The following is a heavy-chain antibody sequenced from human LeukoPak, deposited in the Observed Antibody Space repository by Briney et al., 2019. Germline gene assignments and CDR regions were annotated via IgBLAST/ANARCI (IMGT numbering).Heavy chain of an antibody. Sequence: SQTLSLTCTVSGGSISSGDYYWSWIRRPPGKGLEWIGYIYYSGSTKYNPSLKSRVTMSVDTPKNQFSLKLSSVTAADTAVYYCARESFSYTGWFDPWGQGTLVTVSS. D-gene: IGHD3-16*02. CDR1: GGSISSGDYY. CDR2: IYYSGST. V-gene: IGHV4-61*08. CDR3: ARESFSYTGWFDP. J-gene: IGHJ5*02.